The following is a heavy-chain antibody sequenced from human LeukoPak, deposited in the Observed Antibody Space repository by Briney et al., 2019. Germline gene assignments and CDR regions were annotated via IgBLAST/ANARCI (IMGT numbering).Heavy chain of an antibody. CDR3: ARGEWYYDSSGYYDPYYYYYMDV. CDR1: GYTFTGYY. V-gene: IGHV1-69*06. J-gene: IGHJ6*03. D-gene: IGHD3-22*01. Sequence: SVKVSCKASGYTFTGYYMHWVRQAPGQGLEWMGGIIPIFGTANYAQKFQGRVTITADKSTSTAYMELSSLRSEDTAVYYCARGEWYYDSSGYYDPYYYYYMDVWGKGTTVTVSS. CDR2: IIPIFGTA.